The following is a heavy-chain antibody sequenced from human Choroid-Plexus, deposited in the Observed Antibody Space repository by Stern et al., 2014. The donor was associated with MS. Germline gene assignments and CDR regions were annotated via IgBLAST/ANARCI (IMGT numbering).Heavy chain of an antibody. V-gene: IGHV3-7*01. CDR2: INEDGTEK. Sequence: EVQLVESGGGLVQPGGSLTISCTAAGFTFGNYWMTWVRQAPGKGLEWVANINEDGTEKNYVASVKDRFPTSRDHARNSLYLHMNSLSVEHTALYYCDRVYNSISRIDTQRGSGMDVWGQGTPVIVSS. CDR1: GFTFGNYW. D-gene: IGHD5-24*01. CDR3: DRVYNSISRIDTQRGSGMDV. J-gene: IGHJ6*02.